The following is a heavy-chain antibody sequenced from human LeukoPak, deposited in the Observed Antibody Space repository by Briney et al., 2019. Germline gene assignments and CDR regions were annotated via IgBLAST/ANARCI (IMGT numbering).Heavy chain of an antibody. Sequence: PGGSLRLSCAASGFTFNSYWMHWVRQAPGKGLVWVSHINSDGSSTDYADSVKGRFTISRDNAKNTLYLQMNSLGAADTAVYYCAKDGGGYCNNSSCWGQGTLVTVSS. CDR2: INSDGSST. J-gene: IGHJ4*02. CDR3: AKDGGGYCNNSSC. D-gene: IGHD2-2*01. V-gene: IGHV3-74*01. CDR1: GFTFNSYW.